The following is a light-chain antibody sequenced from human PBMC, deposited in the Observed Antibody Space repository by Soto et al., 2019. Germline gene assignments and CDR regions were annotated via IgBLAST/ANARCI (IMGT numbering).Light chain of an antibody. CDR3: QQYDSTPPT. CDR1: QSVNSNY. CDR2: GAS. J-gene: IGKJ1*01. Sequence: PGDRATLSCRASQSVNSNYLAWYQRKPGQAPRLLIYGASNRATDIPYRFSASGSGTDFTLTITRLEAEDFAVYYCQQYDSTPPTFGHWTKVEVK. V-gene: IGKV3-20*01.